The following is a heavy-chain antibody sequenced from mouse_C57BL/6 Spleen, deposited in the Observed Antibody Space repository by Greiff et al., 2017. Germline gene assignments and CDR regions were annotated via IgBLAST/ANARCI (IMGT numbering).Heavy chain of an antibody. CDR3: TRDYDGGGYAMDY. J-gene: IGHJ4*01. CDR1: GFNIKDDY. Sequence: EVHLVESGAELVRPGASVKLSCTASGFNIKDDYMHWVKQRPEQGLEWIGWIDPENGDTEYASKFQGKATITADTSSNTAYLQLSSLTSEDTAVYYCTRDYDGGGYAMDYWGQGTSVTVSS. V-gene: IGHV14-4*01. CDR2: IDPENGDT. D-gene: IGHD2-4*01.